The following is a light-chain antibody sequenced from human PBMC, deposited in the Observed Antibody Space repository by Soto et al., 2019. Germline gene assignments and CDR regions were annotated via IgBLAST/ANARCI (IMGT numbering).Light chain of an antibody. CDR3: QQFNTSPWT. V-gene: IGKV1-5*01. Sequence: DIQLTQSPSFLSSSLGYGFSITFRASQSISDYLAWYQQKPGKAPKLLIYDASNLESGVPSTFSGSGSGTEFTLTISSLQPDDFATYYCQQFNTSPWTFGQGTKVDIK. CDR1: QSISDY. J-gene: IGKJ1*01. CDR2: DAS.